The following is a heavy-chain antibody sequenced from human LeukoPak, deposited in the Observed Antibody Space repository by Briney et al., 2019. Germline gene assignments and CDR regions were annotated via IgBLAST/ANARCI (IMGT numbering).Heavy chain of an antibody. CDR2: INPNSGGT. CDR1: GYTFTGYY. J-gene: IGHJ3*02. D-gene: IGHD1-1*01. Sequence: ASVKVSCKASGYTFTGYYMHWVRQAPGQGLEWMGWINPNSGGTNYAQKFQGRVTMTRDTSISTAYMELSRLRSADTAVYYCARVKTGTVGAFDIWGQGTMVTVSS. CDR3: ARVKTGTVGAFDI. V-gene: IGHV1-2*02.